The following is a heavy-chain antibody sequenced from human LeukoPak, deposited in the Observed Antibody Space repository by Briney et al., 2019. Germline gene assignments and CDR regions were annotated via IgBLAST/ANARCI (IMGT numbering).Heavy chain of an antibody. Sequence: PSETLSLTCTVSGGSISSYYWSWIRQPPGKGLEWIGYIYYSGSTNYNPSLKSRVTISVDTSKNQFSLKLSSVTAADTAVYYCARRESSGWHNNWFDPWGQGTLVTVSS. V-gene: IGHV4-59*08. CDR2: IYYSGST. D-gene: IGHD6-19*01. CDR3: ARRESSGWHNNWFDP. CDR1: GGSISSYY. J-gene: IGHJ5*02.